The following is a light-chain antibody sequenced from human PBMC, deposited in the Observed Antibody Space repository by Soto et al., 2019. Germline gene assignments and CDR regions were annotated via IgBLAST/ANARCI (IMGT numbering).Light chain of an antibody. CDR3: LQLNSFPYT. CDR1: QGIRND. J-gene: IGKJ2*01. V-gene: IGKV1-17*01. Sequence: DIPMTQSPSSLSAYVVDRVTITCRASQGIRNDLGWYQQKPGQAPKRLISAASTLRSGVPSRFSGSGSGTEFTLTISSLQPEDFETYYCLQLNSFPYTCGQGTKLEIK. CDR2: AAS.